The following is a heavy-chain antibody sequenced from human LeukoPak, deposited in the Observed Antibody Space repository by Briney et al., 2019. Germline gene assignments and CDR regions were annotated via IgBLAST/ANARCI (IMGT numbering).Heavy chain of an antibody. CDR1: GFTVSSNY. CDR3: ASPGPAAMFDY. V-gene: IGHV3-66*01. J-gene: IGHJ4*02. CDR2: IYSGGST. D-gene: IGHD2-2*01. Sequence: GGSLRLPCAASGFTVSSNYMSWVRQAPGKGLEWVSVIYSGGSTYYADSVKGRFTISRDNSKNTLYLQMNSLRAEDTAVYYCASPGPAAMFDYWGQGTLVTVSS.